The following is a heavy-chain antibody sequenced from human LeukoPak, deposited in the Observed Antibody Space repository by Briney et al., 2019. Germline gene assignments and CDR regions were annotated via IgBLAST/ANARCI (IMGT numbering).Heavy chain of an antibody. CDR2: IWYDGSNK. CDR1: GFTFSSYG. D-gene: IGHD5-24*01. Sequence: PGRSLRLSCAASGFTFSSYGMHWVRQAPGKGLEWVAVIWYDGSNKYYANSVKGRFTISRDNSKNTLYLQMNSLRAEDTAVYYCVRALIATGDAFDTWGQGTLVTVSS. CDR3: VRALIATGDAFDT. V-gene: IGHV3-33*01. J-gene: IGHJ3*02.